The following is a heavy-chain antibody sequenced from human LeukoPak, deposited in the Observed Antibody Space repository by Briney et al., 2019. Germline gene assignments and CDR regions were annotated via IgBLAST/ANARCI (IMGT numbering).Heavy chain of an antibody. CDR1: GYTFTGYY. J-gene: IGHJ5*02. CDR2: INPNSGGT. V-gene: IGHV1-2*02. Sequence: GASVKVSCKASGYTFTGYYMHWVRQAPGQGLEWMGWINPNSGGTNYAQKFQGRVTMTRDTSISTAYMELSRLRSDDTAVYYCARSPTIYDFWSGPNLQGWFDPWGQGTLVTVSS. D-gene: IGHD3-3*01. CDR3: ARSPTIYDFWSGPNLQGWFDP.